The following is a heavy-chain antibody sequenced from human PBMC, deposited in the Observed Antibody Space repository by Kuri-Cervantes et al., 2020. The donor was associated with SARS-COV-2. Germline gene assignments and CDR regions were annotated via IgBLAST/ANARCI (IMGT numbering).Heavy chain of an antibody. CDR3: AKGGGCSGGSCYSSYYYGMDV. CDR1: GFTFSSYA. CDR2: ISGSGGST. D-gene: IGHD2-15*01. J-gene: IGHJ6*02. V-gene: IGHV3-23*01. Sequence: GGSLRLSCAASGFTFSSYAMSWVRQAPGRGLEWVSAISGSGGSTYYADSVKGRFTISRDNSKNTLYLQMNSLRAEDTAVYYCAKGGGCSGGSCYSSYYYGMDVWGQGTTVTVSS.